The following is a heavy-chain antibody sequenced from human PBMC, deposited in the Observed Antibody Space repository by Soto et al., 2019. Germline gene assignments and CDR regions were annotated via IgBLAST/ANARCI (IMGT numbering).Heavy chain of an antibody. Sequence: QVQLVESGGGVVQPGRSLRLSCVASGFTFSNYGMHWVRQAPGKGLEWVAVIWYDGSNKNYADSVKGRFTISRDNSKNTLYLQMKTLSAEDTAVYYCARDRKGPGSDYPLDYWGQGTLVTVSS. V-gene: IGHV3-33*01. CDR2: IWYDGSNK. J-gene: IGHJ4*02. D-gene: IGHD3-10*01. CDR3: ARDRKGPGSDYPLDY. CDR1: GFTFSNYG.